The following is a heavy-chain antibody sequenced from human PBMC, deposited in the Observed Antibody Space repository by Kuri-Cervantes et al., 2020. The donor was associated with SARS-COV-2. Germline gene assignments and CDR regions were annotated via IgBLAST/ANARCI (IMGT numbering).Heavy chain of an antibody. V-gene: IGHV4-39*07. J-gene: IGHJ3*02. Sequence: SETLSLTCTVSGGSISSSSYYWGWIRQPPGKGLEWIGYIYHSGSTYYNPSLKSRVTISVDTSKNQFSLKLSSVTAADTAVYYCARARIVGAXXDAFDIWGQGTMVTVSS. D-gene: IGHD1-26*01. CDR3: ARARIVGAXXDAFDI. CDR1: GGSISSSSYY. CDR2: IYHSGST.